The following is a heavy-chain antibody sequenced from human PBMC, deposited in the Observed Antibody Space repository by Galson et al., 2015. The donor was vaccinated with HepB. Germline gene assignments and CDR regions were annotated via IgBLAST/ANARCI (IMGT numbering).Heavy chain of an antibody. CDR1: GFNFCNYM. Sequence: SLRLSCSASGFNFCNYMMVWARLPPGKGLESVSGISGTTPFPSYALSARGRFTIARDTAKTVGFLEMNSLREDDTGVYFCARDRVVQGARHYSYMDVWGKGVTVIVSS. V-gene: IGHV3-21*06. CDR2: ISGTTPFP. CDR3: ARDRVVQGARHYSYMDV. J-gene: IGHJ6*03. D-gene: IGHD3-10*01.